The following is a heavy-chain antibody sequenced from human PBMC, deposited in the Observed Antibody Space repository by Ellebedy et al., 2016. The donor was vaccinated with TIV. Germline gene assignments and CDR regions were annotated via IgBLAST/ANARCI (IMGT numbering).Heavy chain of an antibody. CDR2: LHPSGTP. V-gene: IGHV4-4*07. J-gene: IGHJ3*01. CDR3: ARHGPQWFDAFDL. Sequence: GSLRLSCAVSGVSIASHFWTWIRQPAGGGLEWIGRLHPSGTPNYNPSLKSLVIMSRDTSKDQFSLKLSSVTAADTAVYYCARHGPQWFDAFDLWGQGTLVTVSS. D-gene: IGHD3-22*01. CDR1: GVSIASHF.